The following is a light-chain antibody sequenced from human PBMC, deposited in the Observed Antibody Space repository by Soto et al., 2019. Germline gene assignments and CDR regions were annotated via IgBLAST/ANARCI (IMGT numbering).Light chain of an antibody. CDR3: QQYNTYSYT. J-gene: IGKJ2*01. CDR2: KAS. CDR1: QSIGSW. V-gene: IGKV1-5*03. Sequence: DIQMTQSPSTLSASVGDRVTITCRASQSIGSWLAWFQQKPGKAPKLLIYKASSLESGVPSRFSGSGSGTEFTLTISSLQPDDFATYYCQQYNTYSYTFGQGTKVDSK.